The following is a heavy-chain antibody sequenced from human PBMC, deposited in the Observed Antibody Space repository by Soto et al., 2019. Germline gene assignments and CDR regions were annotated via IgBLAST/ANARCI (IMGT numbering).Heavy chain of an antibody. J-gene: IGHJ1*01. CDR3: AKDAGYSSSWYGLAEYFQH. D-gene: IGHD6-13*01. CDR1: GSTFSSYA. Sequence: GGSLRLSCAASGSTFSSYAMSWVRQAPEKGLEWVSAISGRGGSTYYADSVKARFTIPRDNSKNTLYLQMNSLRAEDTAVYYCAKDAGYSSSWYGLAEYFQHWGQGTLVTVSS. CDR2: ISGRGGST. V-gene: IGHV3-23*01.